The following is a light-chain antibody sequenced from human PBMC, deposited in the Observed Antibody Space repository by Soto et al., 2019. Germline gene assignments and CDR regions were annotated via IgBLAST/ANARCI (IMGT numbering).Light chain of an antibody. Sequence: QSALTQPASVSGSPGQSITIFCTGTSSDIGGYTYVSWYQQHPGKAPKLIIYEVTNRPSGVSHRFSGSKSGNTASLTISSLQAEDEANYYCSSYAGNNIFVFGTGTKLTVL. J-gene: IGLJ1*01. V-gene: IGLV2-14*01. CDR1: SSDIGGYTY. CDR2: EVT. CDR3: SSYAGNNIFV.